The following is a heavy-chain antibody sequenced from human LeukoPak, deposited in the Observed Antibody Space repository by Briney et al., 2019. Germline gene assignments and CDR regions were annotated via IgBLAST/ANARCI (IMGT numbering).Heavy chain of an antibody. V-gene: IGHV3-23*01. D-gene: IGHD3-22*01. CDR1: GFTFNNYA. CDR2: TAGSGISK. Sequence: PGGSLRLSCVASGFTFNNYAMSWVRQAHGRGLERASSTAGSGISKDYADSVKGRFTISKDKSKNTLYLQMDNLRAEDTGVYFCARLPTFYYDSSGYHYDYWGQGTLVTVSS. CDR3: ARLPTFYYDSSGYHYDY. J-gene: IGHJ4*02.